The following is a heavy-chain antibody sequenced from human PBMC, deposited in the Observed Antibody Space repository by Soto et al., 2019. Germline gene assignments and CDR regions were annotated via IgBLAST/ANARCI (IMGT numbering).Heavy chain of an antibody. CDR2: IYYSGST. CDR1: GGSISSYD. J-gene: IGHJ3*02. Sequence: QVQLQESGPGLVKPSETLSLTCTVSGGSISSYDWSWIRQPPGKGLEWIGYIYYSGSTNYNPSRKSRVTISVDTSKNQFSLKLSSVTAADTAVYYCARRYGSALDIWGQGTMVTVSS. D-gene: IGHD3-10*01. V-gene: IGHV4-59*01. CDR3: ARRYGSALDI.